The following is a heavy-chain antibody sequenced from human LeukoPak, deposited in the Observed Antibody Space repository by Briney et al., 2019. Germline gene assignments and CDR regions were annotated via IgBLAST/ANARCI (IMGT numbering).Heavy chain of an antibody. CDR2: INPNSGGT. CDR1: GYTFTGYY. J-gene: IGHJ4*02. Sequence: ASVKVSCKASGYTFTGYYMHWVRQAPGQGLEWMGWINPNSGGTNYAQKSQGRVTMTRDTPISTAYMELSRLRSDDTAVYYCARVHSGSSWYTGYWGQGTLVTVSS. V-gene: IGHV1-2*02. D-gene: IGHD6-13*01. CDR3: ARVHSGSSWYTGY.